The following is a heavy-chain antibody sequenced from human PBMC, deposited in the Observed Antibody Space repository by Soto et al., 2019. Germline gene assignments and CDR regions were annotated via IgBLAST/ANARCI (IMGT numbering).Heavy chain of an antibody. D-gene: IGHD3-16*01. CDR2: IFHSGNT. Sequence: SETLSLTSTVFGGSIINYYWSWIRQPPGKGLEWIGNIFHSGNTNYNPSLKSRVTILVDTSKNQFSLKLTSVTAADTAVYYCAKEGLFDFGGWFDPWGQGNLVTVSS. CDR1: GGSIINYY. V-gene: IGHV4-59*12. J-gene: IGHJ5*02. CDR3: AKEGLFDFGGWFDP.